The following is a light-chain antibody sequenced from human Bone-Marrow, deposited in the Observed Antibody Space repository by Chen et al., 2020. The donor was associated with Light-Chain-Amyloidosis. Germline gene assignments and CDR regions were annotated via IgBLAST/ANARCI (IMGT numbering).Light chain of an antibody. CDR1: SGSIATNY. V-gene: IGLV6-57*01. J-gene: IGLJ3*02. CDR2: EDD. CDR3: QSYQGSSQGV. Sequence: NFMLTQPHSVSESPGKTVIISCTRSSGSIATNYWQWYQQRPGSSPTTVIYEDDQRPSGVPDRFSGSIDRSSNSASLTLSGLKTEDEADYYCQSYQGSSQGVFGGGTKLTVL.